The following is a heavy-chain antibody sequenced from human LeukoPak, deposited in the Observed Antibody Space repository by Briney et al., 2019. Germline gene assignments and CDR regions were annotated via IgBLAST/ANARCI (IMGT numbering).Heavy chain of an antibody. J-gene: IGHJ4*02. CDR2: IYYSGST. V-gene: IGHV4-59*06. CDR3: ASLYYDFWSGYLMY. Sequence: SETLSLTCTVSGGSISSYYWSWIRQPPGKGLEWIGYIYYSGSTYYNPSLKSRVTISVDTSKNQFSLKLSSVTAADTAVYYCASLYYDFWSGYLMYWGQGTLVTVSS. CDR1: GGSISSYY. D-gene: IGHD3-3*01.